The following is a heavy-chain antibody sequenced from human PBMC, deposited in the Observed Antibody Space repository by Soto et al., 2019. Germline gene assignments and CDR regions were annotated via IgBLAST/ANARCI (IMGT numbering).Heavy chain of an antibody. CDR3: ERSIRGPRRLNGMDV. V-gene: IGHV2-70*13. CDR1: GFSLTSPGMC. D-gene: IGHD1-20*01. J-gene: IGHJ6*02. Sequence: SGPTLVNPTETLTLTRTFSGFSLTSPGMCVSWIRQSPGKALEWLALIERDDDDKYSSTSLKTRLTISKDTRKNKVVLTMAKMEPADTATYYCERSIRGPRRLNGMDVWGQGT. CDR2: IERDDDDK.